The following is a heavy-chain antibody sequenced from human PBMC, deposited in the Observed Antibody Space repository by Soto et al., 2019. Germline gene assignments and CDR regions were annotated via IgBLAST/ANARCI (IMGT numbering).Heavy chain of an antibody. CDR3: ARGRSYDFWSGYYRELDY. D-gene: IGHD3-3*01. CDR2: INHSGST. Sequence: QVQLQQWGAGLLKPSDTLSLTCAVYGWSFSGYYWSWIRQPPGKGLEWTGEINHSGSTNYNPSLKSRVTISVDTSKNQFSLKLSSVTDADTAVYYCARGRSYDFWSGYYRELDYWGQGTLVSVSS. V-gene: IGHV4-34*01. J-gene: IGHJ4*02. CDR1: GWSFSGYY.